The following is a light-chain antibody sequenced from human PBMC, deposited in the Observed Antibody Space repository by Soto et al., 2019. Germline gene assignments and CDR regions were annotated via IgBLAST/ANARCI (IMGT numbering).Light chain of an antibody. CDR2: DAS. CDR3: QQSYSMPWT. J-gene: IGKJ1*01. V-gene: IGKV1-5*01. Sequence: DIQMTQSPSTLSASVGDRVTITCRASQSISSWLAWYQQKPGKAPKLLIYDASSLQSGVPSRFGGSGSGTDFTLTISSLQPEDFATYYCQQSYSMPWTFGQRTNVDIK. CDR1: QSISSW.